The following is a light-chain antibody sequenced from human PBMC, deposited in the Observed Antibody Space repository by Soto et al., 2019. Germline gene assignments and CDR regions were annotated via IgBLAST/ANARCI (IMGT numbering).Light chain of an antibody. J-gene: IGKJ2*01. V-gene: IGKV3-20*01. CDR1: QSVSSSH. Sequence: ETVLTQSPGTLSLSPGERATLSCRASQSVSSSHLAWYQQKPSQAPRLVIYGASSRATGIPDRFSGSGSGTDFTLTISRLEPEDFAVYYCQQYGSSPLYTFGQGTKLEIK. CDR3: QQYGSSPLYT. CDR2: GAS.